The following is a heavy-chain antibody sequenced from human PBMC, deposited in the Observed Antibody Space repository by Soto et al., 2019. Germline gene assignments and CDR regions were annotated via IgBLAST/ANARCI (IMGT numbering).Heavy chain of an antibody. V-gene: IGHV4-34*01. CDR2: INHSGST. D-gene: IGHD3-3*01. Sequence: QVQLQQWGAGLLKPSETLSLTCAVYGGSFSGYYWSWIRQPPGKGLEWIGEINHSGSTNYNPSLKSRVTISVDTSKNQFSLKLSSVTAADTAVYYCARGTRLVYYYGMDVWGQGTTVTVSS. J-gene: IGHJ6*02. CDR1: GGSFSGYY. CDR3: ARGTRLVYYYGMDV.